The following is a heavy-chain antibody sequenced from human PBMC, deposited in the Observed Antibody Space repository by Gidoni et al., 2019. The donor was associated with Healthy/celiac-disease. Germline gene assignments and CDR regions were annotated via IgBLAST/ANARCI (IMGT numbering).Heavy chain of an antibody. D-gene: IGHD2-15*01. CDR3: ARHPIQDCSGGSCPFDY. Sequence: EVQLVQSGAEVQKPGESLTLSCTGSGYSFPSYWIGWVRQMHGKGLEWMGIISPGDSDTRYSPSFQGQVTISADKSIRTAYLQWSSLKASDTAMYYCARHPIQDCSGGSCPFDYWGQGTLVTVSS. CDR1: GYSFPSYW. CDR2: ISPGDSDT. J-gene: IGHJ4*02. V-gene: IGHV5-51*01.